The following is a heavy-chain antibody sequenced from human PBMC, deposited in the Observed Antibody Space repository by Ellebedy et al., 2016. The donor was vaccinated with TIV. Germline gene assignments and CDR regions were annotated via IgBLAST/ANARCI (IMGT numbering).Heavy chain of an antibody. CDR1: GFTFSSYA. D-gene: IGHD1-26*01. CDR2: ISGSGGST. V-gene: IGHV3-23*01. J-gene: IGHJ4*02. CDR3: AKDLGGAMEWELPRGYFDY. Sequence: GESLKISXAASGFTFSSYAMSWVRQAPGKGLEWVSAISGSGGSTYYADSVKGRFTISRDNSKNTLYLQMNSLRAEDTAVYYCAKDLGGAMEWELPRGYFDYWGQGTLVTVSS.